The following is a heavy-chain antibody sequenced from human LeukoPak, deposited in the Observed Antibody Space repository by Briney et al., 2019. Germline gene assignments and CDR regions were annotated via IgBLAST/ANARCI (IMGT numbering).Heavy chain of an antibody. Sequence: GGSLRLSCAASGFTFNSYGMHWVRQAAGKGLEWVAVIWYDGSNKYYADSVKRRFTISRDNSKNTLYLQMNSLRAEDTAVYYCARETNYYDSSGYSWEVDYWGRGTLLTVSS. CDR1: GFTFNSYG. D-gene: IGHD3-22*01. V-gene: IGHV3-33*01. CDR2: IWYDGSNK. J-gene: IGHJ4*02. CDR3: ARETNYYDSSGYSWEVDY.